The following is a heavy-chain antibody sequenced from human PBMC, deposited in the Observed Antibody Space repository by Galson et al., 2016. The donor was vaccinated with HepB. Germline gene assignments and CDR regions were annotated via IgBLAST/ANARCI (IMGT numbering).Heavy chain of an antibody. Sequence: SVKVSCKASGGTFSSSTFNWVRQAPGQGLEWMGGVIPIFDKSNYAQKFQGRVTISADESTSTAYMELSSLTSDDTALYYCTRDGEGSGRYFDYWGQGTLVTVSS. V-gene: IGHV1-69*13. J-gene: IGHJ4*02. CDR2: VIPIFDKS. CDR1: GGTFSSST. CDR3: TRDGEGSGRYFDY. D-gene: IGHD1-26*01.